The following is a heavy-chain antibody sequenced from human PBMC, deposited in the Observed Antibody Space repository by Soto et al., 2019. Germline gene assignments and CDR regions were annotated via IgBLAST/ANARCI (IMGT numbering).Heavy chain of an antibody. Sequence: ASVKVSCKASGYTFISYGVSWMRQAPGQGLEWMGGISPYNGDTNYAQRLQGRVTVTEDKSTNTAYMELRSLRSDDTAVYYCARDPSGTEGEYYFDYWGQGTLVTVSS. J-gene: IGHJ4*02. CDR3: ARDPSGTEGEYYFDY. V-gene: IGHV1-18*01. CDR1: GYTFISYG. CDR2: ISPYNGDT.